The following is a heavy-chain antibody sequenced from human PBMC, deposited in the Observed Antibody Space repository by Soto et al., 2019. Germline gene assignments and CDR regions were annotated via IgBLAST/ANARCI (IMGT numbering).Heavy chain of an antibody. CDR2: IIPIFGTA. CDR1: GGTFSSYA. J-gene: IGHJ6*02. CDR3: ARGGAGATYYYYGMDV. Sequence: GASVKVSCKASGGTFSSYAISWVRQAPGQGLEWMGGIIPIFGTANYAQKFQGRVTITADESTITAYMELSSLRSEDTAVYYCARGGAGATYYYYGMDVWGQGTTVTVS. D-gene: IGHD1-26*01. V-gene: IGHV1-69*13.